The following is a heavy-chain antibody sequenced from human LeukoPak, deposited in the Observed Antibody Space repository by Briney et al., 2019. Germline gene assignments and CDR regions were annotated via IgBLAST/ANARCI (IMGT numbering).Heavy chain of an antibody. J-gene: IGHJ4*02. Sequence: SVKVSCKASGGTFSSYAISWVRQAPGQGLEWMGRIIPTLGIANYAQKFQGRVTITADKSTGTAYMELSSLRSEDTAVYYCARGASWGVDYWGQGTLVTVSS. CDR2: IIPTLGIA. CDR1: GGTFSSYA. CDR3: ARGASWGVDY. V-gene: IGHV1-69*04. D-gene: IGHD3-16*01.